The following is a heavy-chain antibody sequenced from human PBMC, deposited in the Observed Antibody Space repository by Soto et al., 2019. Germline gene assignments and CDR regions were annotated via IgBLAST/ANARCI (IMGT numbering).Heavy chain of an antibody. CDR3: ARDRSYSNYGFTGRTDALYI. V-gene: IGHV3-48*01. CDR1: GFTFSSYR. Sequence: GGSLRLSCAASGFTFSSYRMSWVRQGPGKGPEWVAYISRSRSAIYYADSVKGRFTISRDNAKNSLYLQMNSLRAEDTAVYYCARDRSYSNYGFTGRTDALYIWGQGTMVTVSS. J-gene: IGHJ3*02. D-gene: IGHD4-4*01. CDR2: ISRSRSAI.